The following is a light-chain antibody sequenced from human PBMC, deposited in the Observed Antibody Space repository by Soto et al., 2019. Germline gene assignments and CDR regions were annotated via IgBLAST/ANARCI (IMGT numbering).Light chain of an antibody. CDR3: ATWDGSLSAVV. V-gene: IGLV1-51*01. Sequence: QSALTQPPSVSEAPGQKVTISCSGSSSNIGNNFVSWYQQLPGTAPKLLIYDNDKRPSGIPDRFSGSKSGTSATLGITGLQTGDEADYYCATWDGSLSAVVFGGGTKLTVL. CDR2: DND. J-gene: IGLJ2*01. CDR1: SSNIGNNF.